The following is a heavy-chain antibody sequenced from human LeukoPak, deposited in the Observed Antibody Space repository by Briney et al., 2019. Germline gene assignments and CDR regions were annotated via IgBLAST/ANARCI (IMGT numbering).Heavy chain of an antibody. CDR2: IYYSGST. CDR1: GGSISSSSYY. CDR3: ARLRKDSSGYYHYEYFQH. V-gene: IGHV4-39*01. J-gene: IGHJ1*01. Sequence: PSETLSLTCTVSGGSISSSSYYWGWIRQPPGKGLEWIGSIYYSGSTYYNPSLKSRVTISVDTSKNQFSLKLSSVTAADTAVYYCARLRKDSSGYYHYEYFQHWGQGTLVTVSS. D-gene: IGHD3-22*01.